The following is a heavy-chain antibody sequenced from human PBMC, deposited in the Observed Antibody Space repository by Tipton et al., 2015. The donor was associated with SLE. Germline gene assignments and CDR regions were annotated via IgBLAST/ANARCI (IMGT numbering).Heavy chain of an antibody. V-gene: IGHV4-39*07. J-gene: IGHJ3*01. CDR1: GGSISSSSYY. D-gene: IGHD3-10*01. CDR2: IYYSGTT. CDR3: ARVKLRFGELFLYHPLDL. Sequence: TLSLTCTVSGGSISSSSYYWGWIRQPPGKGLEWIGSIYYSGTTYYNPSFKSRVTISVDTSRNQFSLNLTSVTAADTAMYYCARVKLRFGELFLYHPLDLRGQGTMVTVSS.